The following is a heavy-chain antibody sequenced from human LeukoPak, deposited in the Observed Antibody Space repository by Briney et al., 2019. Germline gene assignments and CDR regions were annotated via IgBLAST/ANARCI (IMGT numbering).Heavy chain of an antibody. CDR2: VYISGST. CDR1: GGSISTYY. V-gene: IGHV4-59*01. J-gene: IGHJ4*02. CDR3: AKKGAIGGYGSGSFFDY. D-gene: IGHD3-10*01. Sequence: SETLSLTCTVSGGSISTYYWSWIRQPPGKRLEWIGYVYISGSTNFNPSLKSRVTMSVDTSKNQFSLKIISVTAADTAVYYWAKKGAIGGYGSGSFFDYWGQGTLVTVSS.